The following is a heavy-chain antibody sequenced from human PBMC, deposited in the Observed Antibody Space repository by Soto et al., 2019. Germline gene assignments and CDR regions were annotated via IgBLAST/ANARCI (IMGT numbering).Heavy chain of an antibody. CDR1: GYTFTSYD. CDR3: ARGHVLMVYATVIHNWFDP. J-gene: IGHJ5*02. Sequence: ASVKVSCKASGYTFTSYDINWVRQATGQGLEWMGWMNPNSGNTGYAQKFQGRVTMTRNTSISTAYMELSSLRSEDTAVYYCARGHVLMVYATVIHNWFDPWGQGTLVTVSS. D-gene: IGHD2-8*01. CDR2: MNPNSGNT. V-gene: IGHV1-8*01.